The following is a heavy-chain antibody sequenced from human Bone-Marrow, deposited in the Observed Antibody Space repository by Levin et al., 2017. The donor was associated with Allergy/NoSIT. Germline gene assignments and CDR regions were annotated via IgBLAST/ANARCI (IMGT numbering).Heavy chain of an antibody. CDR2: IRGDDGNT. Sequence: GGFLRLSCAASGFTFTSYAMSWVRQAPGKGPEWVSFIRGDDGNTYYADSVKGRFTISRDNSKNTLYLQMNSLRAEDTAIYYCAKGPWLAAGGWFDPWGQGTLVTVSS. CDR3: AKGPWLAAGGWFDP. CDR1: GFTFTSYA. J-gene: IGHJ5*02. V-gene: IGHV3-23*01. D-gene: IGHD6-19*01.